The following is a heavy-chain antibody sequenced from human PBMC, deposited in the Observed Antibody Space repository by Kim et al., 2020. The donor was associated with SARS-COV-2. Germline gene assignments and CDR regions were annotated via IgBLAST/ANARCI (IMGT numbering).Heavy chain of an antibody. CDR1: GFTFSNAW. Sequence: GGSLRLSCAASGFTFSNAWMSWVRQAPGKGLEWVGRIKSKTDGGTTDYAAPVKGRFTISRDDSKNTLYLQMNSLKTEDTAVYYCTTVGGRFGELFRFDYWGQGTLVTVSS. CDR3: TTVGGRFGELFRFDY. D-gene: IGHD3-10*01. CDR2: IKSKTDGGTT. J-gene: IGHJ4*02. V-gene: IGHV3-15*01.